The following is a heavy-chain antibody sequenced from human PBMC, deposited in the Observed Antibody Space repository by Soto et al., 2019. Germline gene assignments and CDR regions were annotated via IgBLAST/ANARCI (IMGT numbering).Heavy chain of an antibody. Sequence: SGPTLVHPTQPLTLTCPFSGFSLNSNGMCVNWIRQPPGKALEWLALIDWDDDKYYSTSLKPRLTISRDTSKNQVVLTMTNMDPVDTATYYCARTSALPLGYPHGMDVWGQGTTVTVS. J-gene: IGHJ6*02. CDR1: GFSLNSNGMC. CDR2: IDWDDDK. D-gene: IGHD7-27*01. CDR3: ARTSALPLGYPHGMDV. V-gene: IGHV2-70*13.